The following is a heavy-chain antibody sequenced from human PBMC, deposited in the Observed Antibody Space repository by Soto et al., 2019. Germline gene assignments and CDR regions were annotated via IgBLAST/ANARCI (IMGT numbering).Heavy chain of an antibody. CDR3: ARGGVSTRTFDY. V-gene: IGHV5-51*01. CDR2: IYPSDSDT. D-gene: IGHD3-3*01. CDR1: GYNFAGYW. Sequence: GESLKISFKGSGYNFAGYWIAWVRQMPGKGLELMGIIYPSDSDTRYRPSFQGQVTISADKSISSAYLQWSSLRASDTAMYYCARGGVSTRTFDYWGQGTPVSSP. J-gene: IGHJ4*02.